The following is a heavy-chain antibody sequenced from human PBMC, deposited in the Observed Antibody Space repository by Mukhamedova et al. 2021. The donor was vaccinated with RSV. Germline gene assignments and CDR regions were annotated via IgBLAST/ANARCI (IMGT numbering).Heavy chain of an antibody. J-gene: IGHJ4*02. D-gene: IGHD5-18*01. CDR3: ARPVETAIDY. Sequence: MGIIYPGDSDTRYSPSFQGQVTISADKPISTAYLQWSSLKASDTAMYYCARPVETAIDYWGQGTLVTASS. CDR2: IYPGDSDT. V-gene: IGHV5-51*04.